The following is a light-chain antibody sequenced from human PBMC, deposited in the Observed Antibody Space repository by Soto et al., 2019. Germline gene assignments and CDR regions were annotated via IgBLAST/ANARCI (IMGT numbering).Light chain of an antibody. CDR3: QQSYTSPVT. CDR2: GAS. V-gene: IGKV1-39*01. Sequence: DIQMTQSPSSLSASVGDRVTITCRASQSISTYLNWYEQKPGKAPNLLIYGASNLQSGVPSRFSGGGSGTDFTLTIISLQPEDFSTYYCQQSYTSPVTFGGGTKVDIK. CDR1: QSISTY. J-gene: IGKJ4*01.